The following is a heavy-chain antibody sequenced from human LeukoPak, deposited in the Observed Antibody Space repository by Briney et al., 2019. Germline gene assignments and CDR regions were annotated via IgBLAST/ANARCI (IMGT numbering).Heavy chain of an antibody. V-gene: IGHV1-8*01. CDR2: MNPNSGNT. CDR3: ARGTGYCSSTSCYPLGHYYGMDV. J-gene: IGHJ6*02. Sequence: ASVKVSCKASGYTFTSYDINWVRQATGQGLEWMGWMNPNSGNTGYAQKFQGRVTMTRNTSISTAYMELSSLRSEDTAVYYCARGTGYCSSTSCYPLGHYYGMDVWGQGTTVTVSS. CDR1: GYTFTSYD. D-gene: IGHD2-2*01.